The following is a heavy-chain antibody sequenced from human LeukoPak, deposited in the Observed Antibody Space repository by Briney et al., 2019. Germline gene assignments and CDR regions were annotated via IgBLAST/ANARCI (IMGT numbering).Heavy chain of an antibody. CDR1: GFTFDDYA. CDR2: ISWNSGSI. V-gene: IGHV3-9*01. Sequence: GGSLRRSCAASGFTFDDYAMHWVRHAPGKGLEWVSGISWNSGSIGYADSVKGRFTISRDNAKNSLYLQMNSLRAEDTALYYCAKEHHYGSGSYYGMDVWGQGTTVTVSS. J-gene: IGHJ6*02. CDR3: AKEHHYGSGSYYGMDV. D-gene: IGHD3-10*01.